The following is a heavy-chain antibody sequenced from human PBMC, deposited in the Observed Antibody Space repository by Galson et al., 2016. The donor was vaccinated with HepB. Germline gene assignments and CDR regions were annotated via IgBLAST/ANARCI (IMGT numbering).Heavy chain of an antibody. Sequence: SLTCTVSGDSIISTSYYWGVIRQPPGKGLEWIATIHHTGSTYYSPFLKSRLTISVDTSKNRFSLRLNTVTATDTAIYFCARQSIQWGYADYWDRGTLVTVSS. CDR1: GDSIISTSYY. CDR2: IHHTGST. D-gene: IGHD3-16*01. CDR3: ARQSIQWGYADY. V-gene: IGHV4-39*01. J-gene: IGHJ4*02.